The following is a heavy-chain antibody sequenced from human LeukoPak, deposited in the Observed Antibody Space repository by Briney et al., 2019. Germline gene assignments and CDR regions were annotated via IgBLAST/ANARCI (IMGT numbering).Heavy chain of an antibody. D-gene: IGHD3-16*02. V-gene: IGHV3-74*01. CDR2: INSDGKTT. CDR3: SRGAPHPID. J-gene: IGHJ4*02. Sequence: GGSLRLSCAASGFTFSSYCMHWVRQAPGKGLVWVSRINSDGKTTSYADSVKGRVTISRDNAKNTLSLQVNSLRADDTAVYYCSRGAPHPIDWGQGTLVTVSS. CDR1: GFTFSSYC.